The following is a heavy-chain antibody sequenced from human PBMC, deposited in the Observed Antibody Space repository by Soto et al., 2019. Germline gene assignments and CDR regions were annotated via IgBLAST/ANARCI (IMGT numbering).Heavy chain of an antibody. CDR3: ARETYHYDSSGYFGLDV. J-gene: IGHJ6*02. D-gene: IGHD3-22*01. CDR2: ISAYNGNT. V-gene: IGHV1-18*01. CDR1: GYSFTSYG. Sequence: QVQLVQSGAEVKKPGASVKVSCKASGYSFTSYGISWVRQAPGQGLEWMGWISAYNGNTNYAQKFQARVTMTTDTSTKTAYMGLRSLRSDDTAVYYCARETYHYDSSGYFGLDVWGQGTTVTVSS.